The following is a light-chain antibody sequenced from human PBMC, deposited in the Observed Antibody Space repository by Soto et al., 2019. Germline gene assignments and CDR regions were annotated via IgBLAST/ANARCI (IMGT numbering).Light chain of an antibody. CDR3: ASWDDSLNGPV. J-gene: IGLJ2*01. CDR2: SSQ. Sequence: QSVLTQPPSASGTPGQRVNISCSGSSSNIGSNYVYWYRQFPGTAPKLLIHSSQQRPSGVPDRFSGSKSGSSASLAISELQSEDEGDYYCASWDDSLNGPVFGGGTKLTVL. CDR1: SSNIGSNY. V-gene: IGLV1-44*01.